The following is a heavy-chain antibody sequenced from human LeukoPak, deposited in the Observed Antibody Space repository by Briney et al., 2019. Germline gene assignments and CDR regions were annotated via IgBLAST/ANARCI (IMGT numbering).Heavy chain of an antibody. V-gene: IGHV5-51*01. Sequence: GESLKISCKGSGYSFTSYWIGWVRQMPGKGLEWMGIIYPGDSDTRYSPSFQGQVTISADKSISTAYLQWSSPKASDTAMYYCARPQYYGSGSYYTPYYFDYWGQGTLVTVSS. J-gene: IGHJ4*02. CDR1: GYSFTSYW. CDR3: ARPQYYGSGSYYTPYYFDY. CDR2: IYPGDSDT. D-gene: IGHD3-10*01.